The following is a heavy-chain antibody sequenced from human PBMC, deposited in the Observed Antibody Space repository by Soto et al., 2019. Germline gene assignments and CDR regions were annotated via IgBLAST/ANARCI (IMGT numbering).Heavy chain of an antibody. J-gene: IGHJ3*02. Sequence: EVQLVESGGGLVQPGGSLRLSCAASGFTFSNAWMSWVRQAPGKGLEWVGRIKSKTDGGTTDYAAPVKGRFTISRDDSKNTLYLQMNSLKTEDTAVYYCTTVVGYCSGGSCYFAFDIWGQGTMVIVSS. CDR2: IKSKTDGGTT. CDR1: GFTFSNAW. CDR3: TTVVGYCSGGSCYFAFDI. V-gene: IGHV3-15*01. D-gene: IGHD2-15*01.